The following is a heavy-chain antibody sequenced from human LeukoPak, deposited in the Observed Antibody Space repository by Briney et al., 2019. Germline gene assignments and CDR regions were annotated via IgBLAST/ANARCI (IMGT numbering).Heavy chain of an antibody. J-gene: IGHJ4*02. D-gene: IGHD6-13*01. CDR2: ITGSCGST. CDR1: GFTFTSYG. V-gene: IGHV3-23*01. Sequence: GGSLRVSCAASGFTFTSYGMSWVRQAPGKGLEWVSTITGSCGSTYYADSVEGRFTISRDNSKNKLFLQMNSLRAEDTAIYYCAKLKGSSWYGAGDYWGQGTLVTVSS. CDR3: AKLKGSSWYGAGDY.